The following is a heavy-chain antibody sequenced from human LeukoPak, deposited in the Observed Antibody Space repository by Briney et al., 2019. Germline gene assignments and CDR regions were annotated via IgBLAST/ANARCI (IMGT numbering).Heavy chain of an antibody. Sequence: GGSLRLSCAASGFTFSSYAMSWVRQAPGKGLEWVSAISGSGGSTYYADSVKGRFTISRDNAKNTLYLQMNSLRAEDTAVYYCAKSVMQSVGYFDYWGQGTLVTVSS. J-gene: IGHJ4*02. D-gene: IGHD2-21*01. CDR3: AKSVMQSVGYFDY. CDR2: ISGSGGST. V-gene: IGHV3-23*01. CDR1: GFTFSSYA.